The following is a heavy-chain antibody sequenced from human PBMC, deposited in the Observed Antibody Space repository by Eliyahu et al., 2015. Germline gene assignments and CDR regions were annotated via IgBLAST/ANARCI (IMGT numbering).Heavy chain of an antibody. CDR1: DSSFTNXDYY. J-gene: IGHJ6*02. CDR2: ISSGGST. D-gene: IGHD2-15*01. Sequence: QPQLQESGPGLVKPSETLSLTCTVSDSSFTNXDYYWAXIRPPPGKGLEWIGTISSGGSTYPLPSLKSRLTIFVDTSENQFSLKLSSVTAADTAVYYCARQKCSGGSYYATSFYYYYYGLDVWGQGTTVTVSS. V-gene: IGHV4-39*01. CDR3: ARQKCSGGSYYATSFYYYYYGLDV.